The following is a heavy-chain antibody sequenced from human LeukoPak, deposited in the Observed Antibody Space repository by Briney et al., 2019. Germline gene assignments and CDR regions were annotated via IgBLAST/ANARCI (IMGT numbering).Heavy chain of an antibody. D-gene: IGHD2-2*01. CDR3: ARDQIVVVPAALSLAFDI. CDR1: GFTFSTYT. J-gene: IGHJ3*02. CDR2: ISSSSSFI. Sequence: GGSLRLSCAASGFTFSTYTMNWVRQAPGKGLEWVASISSSSSFIYYADSVQGRFTISRDNAKNSLYLQMNSLRAEDTAVYYCARDQIVVVPAALSLAFDIWGQGTVVTVSS. V-gene: IGHV3-21*06.